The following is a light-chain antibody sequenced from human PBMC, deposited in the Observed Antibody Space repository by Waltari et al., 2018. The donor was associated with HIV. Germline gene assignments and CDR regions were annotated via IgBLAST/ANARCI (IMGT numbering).Light chain of an antibody. CDR3: QTWGSGIVV. Sequence: QLGLTQSPSASVSLGASVKLTCTLSSGHTNYAIAWHQQRPEKGPRFLMRLNSNGSHTKGDGIPDRFSGSSSGAERYLTISSLQSEDETDYFCQTWGSGIVVFGGGTTLTVL. V-gene: IGLV4-69*01. J-gene: IGLJ2*01. CDR2: LNSNGSH. CDR1: SGHTNYA.